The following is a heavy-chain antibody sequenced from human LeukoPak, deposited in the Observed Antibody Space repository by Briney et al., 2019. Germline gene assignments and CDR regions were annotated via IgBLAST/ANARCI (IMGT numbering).Heavy chain of an antibody. D-gene: IGHD2-15*01. J-gene: IGHJ4*02. V-gene: IGHV3-21*01. CDR2: ISTSSTYI. Sequence: GGSLRLSCAASGFTFSGSAMHWVRQAPGKGLEWVSSISTSSTYIYYADSVKGRFTISRDNSKNTLYLQMNSLRAEDTAVYYCARSKPGYYYFDYWGQGTLVTVSS. CDR1: GFTFSGSA. CDR3: ARSKPGYYYFDY.